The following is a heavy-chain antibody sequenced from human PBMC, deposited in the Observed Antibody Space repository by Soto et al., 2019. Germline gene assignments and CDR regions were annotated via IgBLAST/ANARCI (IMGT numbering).Heavy chain of an antibody. D-gene: IGHD2-2*02. J-gene: IGHJ3*02. Sequence: GGSLRLSCAASGFTSWDYHMSWIRQAPGKGLEWVSYISRSGSPIYYADSVKGRFTISRDNAENSLYLQMNSLRAEDTAVYYCVREGRSSTSCNTGCAFDIWGQGTMVTVSS. V-gene: IGHV3-11*01. CDR3: VREGRSSTSCNTGCAFDI. CDR1: GFTSWDYH. CDR2: ISRSGSPI.